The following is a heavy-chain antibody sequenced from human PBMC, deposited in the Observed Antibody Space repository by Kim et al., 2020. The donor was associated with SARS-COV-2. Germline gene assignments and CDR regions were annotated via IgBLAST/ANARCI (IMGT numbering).Heavy chain of an antibody. CDR3: AKDHRVYYYDSSGYYSGY. D-gene: IGHD3-22*01. V-gene: IGHV3-23*01. J-gene: IGHJ4*02. Sequence: GRFTISRDNSKNTLYLQMNSLRAEDTAVYYCAKDHRVYYYDSSGYYSGYWGQGTLVTVSS.